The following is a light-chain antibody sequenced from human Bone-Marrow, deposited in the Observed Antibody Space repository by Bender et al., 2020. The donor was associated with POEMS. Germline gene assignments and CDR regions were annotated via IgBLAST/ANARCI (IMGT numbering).Light chain of an antibody. CDR3: QSYDSSNLV. CDR1: SGSIASNY. Sequence: NFMLTQPHSVSESPGKTVTISCTRSSGSIASNYVQWYQHRPGISPTTLIYEDNQRPSGVPDRFSGSLDSSSNSASLTISGLKTEDEADYYCQSYDSSNLVFGGGTKLTVL. J-gene: IGLJ3*02. V-gene: IGLV6-57*01. CDR2: EDN.